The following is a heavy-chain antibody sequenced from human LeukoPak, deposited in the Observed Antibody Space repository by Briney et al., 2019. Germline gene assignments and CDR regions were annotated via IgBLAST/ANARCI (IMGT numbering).Heavy chain of an antibody. CDR2: ISGSGGST. CDR3: VKATVTSSYYGMDV. Sequence: GALRLSCAASGFTFSSYAMSWVRQAPGKGLEWVSAISGSGGSTYYADSVKGRFTISRDNSKNTLYLQMNSLRAEDTAVYYCVKATVTSSYYGMDVWGQGTTVTVSS. V-gene: IGHV3-23*01. J-gene: IGHJ6*02. D-gene: IGHD4-17*01. CDR1: GFTFSSYA.